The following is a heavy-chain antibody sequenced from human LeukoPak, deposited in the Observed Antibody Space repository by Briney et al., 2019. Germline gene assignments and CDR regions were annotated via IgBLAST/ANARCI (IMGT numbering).Heavy chain of an antibody. CDR2: ISSSSSYI. CDR3: ARDELSTSGSYYYAPIDY. V-gene: IGHV3-21*01. Sequence: GGSLRLSCAASGFTFSSYSMNWVRQAPGKGLEWVSSISSSSSYIYYADSVKGRFTISRDNAKNSLYLQMNSLRAEDTAVYYCARDELSTSGSYYYAPIDYWGQGTLVTVSS. J-gene: IGHJ4*02. CDR1: GFTFSSYS. D-gene: IGHD1-26*01.